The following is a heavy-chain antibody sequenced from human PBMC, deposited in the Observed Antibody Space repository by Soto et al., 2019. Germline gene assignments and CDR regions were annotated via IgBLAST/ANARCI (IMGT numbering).Heavy chain of an antibody. Sequence: EVHLLEAGGGLVQPGGSLRLSCAASGFSFRDYGMSWVRQAPGKGLEWLSAIIGIGDKSYYADSVRGRFTISRDNSKNTLYLQLNDLGAEDTAIYYCAKDYDYGDSLPFDYWGQGTLVTVSS. CDR1: GFSFRDYG. D-gene: IGHD4-17*01. J-gene: IGHJ4*02. CDR2: IIGIGDKS. CDR3: AKDYDYGDSLPFDY. V-gene: IGHV3-23*01.